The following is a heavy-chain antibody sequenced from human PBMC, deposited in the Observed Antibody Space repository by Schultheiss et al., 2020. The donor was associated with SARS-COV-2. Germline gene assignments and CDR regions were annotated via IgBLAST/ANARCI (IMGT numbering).Heavy chain of an antibody. CDR3: ARVANTAMVLTIEHNFDY. J-gene: IGHJ4*02. V-gene: IGHV3-30*03. D-gene: IGHD5-18*01. CDR1: GFTFSSYG. CDR2: ISYDGSNK. Sequence: GESLKISCAASGFTFSSYGMHWVRQAPGKGLEWVAVISYDGSNKYYADSVKGRFTISRDNSKNTLYLQMNSLRAEDTAVYYCARVANTAMVLTIEHNFDYWGQGTLVTVSS.